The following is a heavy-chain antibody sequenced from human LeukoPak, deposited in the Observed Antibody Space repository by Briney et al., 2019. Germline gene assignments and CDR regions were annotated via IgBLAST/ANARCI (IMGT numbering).Heavy chain of an antibody. CDR2: ISGSGGST. D-gene: IGHD3-10*01. CDR1: GFIFTTYW. CDR3: AKDPLLWFGESSY. J-gene: IGHJ4*02. V-gene: IGHV3-23*01. Sequence: AGGSLRLSCAASGFIFTTYWMSWVRQAPGKGLEWVSAISGSGGSTYYADSVKGRFTISRDNSKSTLYLQMNSLRAEDTAVYYCAKDPLLWFGESSYWGQGTLVTVSS.